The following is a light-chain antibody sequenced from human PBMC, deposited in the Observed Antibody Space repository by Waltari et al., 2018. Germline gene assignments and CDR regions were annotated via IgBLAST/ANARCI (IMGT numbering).Light chain of an antibody. V-gene: IGKV3-15*01. CDR2: DAS. CDR3: QQYKYWPPLT. CDR1: QSVSSD. J-gene: IGKJ4*01. Sequence: EIVMTQSPVTLSVSLGERATLSWRASQSVSSDLAWYQQKPGQAPRLLIYDASTRAAGLAARFSASGSGTEFTLTISSLQSEDFAVYYCQQYKYWPPLTFGGGTKVEIK.